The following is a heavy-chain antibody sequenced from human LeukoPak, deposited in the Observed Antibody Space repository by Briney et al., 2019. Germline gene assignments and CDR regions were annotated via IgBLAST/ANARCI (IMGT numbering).Heavy chain of an antibody. CDR1: GFPFSTSW. V-gene: IGHV3-74*01. Sequence: GGSLGLSCEASGFPFSTSWMHWVRQPPGRGLVWVSRISSDGSITSYADSVKGRFTISRDNAKNTLYLQMNSLRAEDTAVYYCARHLNYYFDYWGQGTLVTVSS. CDR3: ARHLNYYFDY. CDR2: ISSDGSIT. J-gene: IGHJ4*02. D-gene: IGHD3-10*01.